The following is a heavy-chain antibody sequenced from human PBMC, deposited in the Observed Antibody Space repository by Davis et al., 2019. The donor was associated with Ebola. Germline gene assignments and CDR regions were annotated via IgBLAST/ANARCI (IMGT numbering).Heavy chain of an antibody. CDR3: ATVRYDLGQAY. V-gene: IGHV3-48*01. D-gene: IGHD1-14*01. CDR2: ISSTSRPI. Sequence: PGGSLRLSCAASGFTFNTYSMNWVRQAPGKGLEWVSYISSTSRPIFYAESVKGRFTIFRDNARNSLFLQMNSLRVDDTAVYYCATVRYDLGQAYWGQGTLVTVSS. CDR1: GFTFNTYS. J-gene: IGHJ4*02.